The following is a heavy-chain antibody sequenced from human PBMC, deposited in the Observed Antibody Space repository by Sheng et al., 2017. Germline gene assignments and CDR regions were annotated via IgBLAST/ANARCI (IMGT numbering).Heavy chain of an antibody. CDR3: ARGAVVAGHDY. J-gene: IGHJ4*01. Sequence: QVQLVQSGAEVKKPGASVKVSCKASGYTFTGYYMHWVRQAPGQGLEWMGWINPNSGDTHYAQKFQGRVTMTGDTSVTTAYVEVSRLRSDDTAVYYCARGAVVAGHDYWG. CDR1: GYTFTGYY. CDR2: INPNSGDT. V-gene: IGHV1-2*02. D-gene: IGHD6-19*01.